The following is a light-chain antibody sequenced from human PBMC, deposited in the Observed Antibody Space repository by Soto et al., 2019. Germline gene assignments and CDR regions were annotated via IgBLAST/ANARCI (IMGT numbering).Light chain of an antibody. CDR3: MQALQTPKFT. V-gene: IGKV2-28*01. CDR1: QSLLHSNGYNY. Sequence: DIVMTQSPLSLPVTPGEPASISCRSSQSLLHSNGYNYLDWYLQKPGQSPQLLIYLGSNRASGVPDRYSGSGSDTDFTLKISRAEAEDVGVYYCMQALQTPKFTFGPGTKVDIK. CDR2: LGS. J-gene: IGKJ3*01.